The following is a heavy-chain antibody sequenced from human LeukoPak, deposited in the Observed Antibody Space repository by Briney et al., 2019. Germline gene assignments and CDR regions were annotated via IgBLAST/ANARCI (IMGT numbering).Heavy chain of an antibody. D-gene: IGHD4-17*01. CDR3: GRDPNGDYVGAFEF. V-gene: IGHV3-23*01. CDR1: GFTFSTFA. J-gene: IGHJ3*01. CDR2: IGGSGTYT. Sequence: GGSLRVSCVASGFTFSTFAKTWVRQAPGKALEWVSSIGGSGTYTNYADSVRGRFTTSRDNSKNTLYLQMNSLRAEDTAVYYCGRDPNGDYVGAFEFWGQGTVVSVSS.